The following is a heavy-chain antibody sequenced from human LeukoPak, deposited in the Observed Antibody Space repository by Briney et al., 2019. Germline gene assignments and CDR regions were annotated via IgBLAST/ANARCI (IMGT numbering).Heavy chain of an antibody. J-gene: IGHJ4*02. V-gene: IGHV3-23*01. D-gene: IGHD4-17*01. Sequence: GGSLRLSCAASGFTFSSYAMSWVRQAPGKGLEWVSAISGSGGSTYYADSVKGRFTISRDNAKNSLYLQMNSLRAEDTAVYYCARDSRRSARKLLTVTYFDYWGQGTLVTVSS. CDR3: ARDSRRSARKLLTVTYFDY. CDR2: ISGSGGST. CDR1: GFTFSSYA.